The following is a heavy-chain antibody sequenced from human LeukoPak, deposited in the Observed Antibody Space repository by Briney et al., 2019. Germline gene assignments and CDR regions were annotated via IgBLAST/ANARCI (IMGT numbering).Heavy chain of an antibody. CDR3: ARSRVLMVHAIRNVNWFDP. Sequence: ASVKVSCKASGYTFTSYAMNWVRQAPGQGLEWMGWINTNTGNPTYAQGFTGRFVFSLDTSVSTAYLQISSLKAEDTAVYYCARSRVLMVHAIRNVNWFDPWGQGTLVTVSS. J-gene: IGHJ5*02. CDR1: GYTFTSYA. V-gene: IGHV7-4-1*02. CDR2: INTNTGNP. D-gene: IGHD2-8*01.